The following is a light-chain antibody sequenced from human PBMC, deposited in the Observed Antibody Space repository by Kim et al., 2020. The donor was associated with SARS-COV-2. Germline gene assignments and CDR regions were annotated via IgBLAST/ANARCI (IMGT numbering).Light chain of an antibody. J-gene: IGLJ3*02. CDR1: SSDVGAYNY. CDR2: GVS. CDR3: ISFTTRSTWV. V-gene: IGLV2-14*03. Sequence: GHSITISCTGTSSDVGAYNYVSWFQQHPGKAPELMIYGVSERPSGVSNRFSGSKSDNTASLTISGLQAEDEADYYCISFTTRSTWVFGGGTQLTVL.